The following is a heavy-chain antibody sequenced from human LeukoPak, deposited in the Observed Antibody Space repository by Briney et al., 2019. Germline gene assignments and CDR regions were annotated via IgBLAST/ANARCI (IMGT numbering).Heavy chain of an antibody. CDR3: ALTDYGDY. V-gene: IGHV1-3*01. Sequence: ASVKVSCKASGYTFTSFAIHWVRQAPGQRLEWMGWINGGDGDTKYLQNFQGRVTITRDTSASTSYMELSSLTPEDTAIYYCALTDYGDYWGQGTLVTVSS. J-gene: IGHJ4*02. CDR1: GYTFTSFA. CDR2: INGGDGDT.